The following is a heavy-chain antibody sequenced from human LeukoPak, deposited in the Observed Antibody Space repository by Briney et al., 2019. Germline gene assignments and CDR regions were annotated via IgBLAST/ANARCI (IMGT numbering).Heavy chain of an antibody. CDR2: IYSGGST. CDR3: TRGKVGATLGWFDP. Sequence: GGSLRLSCAASGFTVSSNYMSWVRQAPGKGLEWVSVIYSGGSTYYADSVKGRFTISRDNSKNTLYLQMNSLRAEDTAVYYCTRGKVGATLGWFDPWGQGTLVTVSS. V-gene: IGHV3-66*01. D-gene: IGHD1-26*01. CDR1: GFTVSSNY. J-gene: IGHJ5*02.